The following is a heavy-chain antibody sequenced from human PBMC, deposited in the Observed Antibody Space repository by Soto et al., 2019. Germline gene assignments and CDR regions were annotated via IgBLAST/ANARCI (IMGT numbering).Heavy chain of an antibody. CDR3: GWAGGTPPES. V-gene: IGHV3-72*01. J-gene: IGHJ5*02. D-gene: IGHD2-15*01. CDR1: GFIFSDHY. Sequence: EVQLVESGGGLVQPGGSLRLSCAASGFIFSDHYMDWVRQAPGKGLEWVGRIKNKANSYTTDYAASVKGRLSTSRDDSKNTPYLQMSSLKTEDTDVYYCGWAGGTPPESWGQGTLVTVSA. CDR2: IKNKANSYTT.